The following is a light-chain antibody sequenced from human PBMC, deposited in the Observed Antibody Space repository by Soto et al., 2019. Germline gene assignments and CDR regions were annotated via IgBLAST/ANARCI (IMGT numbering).Light chain of an antibody. J-gene: IGKJ4*01. CDR2: GAS. V-gene: IGKV1-17*03. CDR1: QGISNS. CDR3: IPYNSYKFT. Sequence: DIQMTQSPSAMSASLGDRVTITCRASQGISNSLAWFQQKPGKVPKRLIYGASTLQSGAPSRFSGSASGAAFSLKLSSPQPEDFATYYCIPYNSYKFTFGAGKKV.